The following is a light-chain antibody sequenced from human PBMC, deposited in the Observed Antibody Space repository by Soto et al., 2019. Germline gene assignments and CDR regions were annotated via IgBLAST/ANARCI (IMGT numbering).Light chain of an antibody. CDR2: DVN. J-gene: IGLJ3*02. V-gene: IGLV2-14*03. CDR1: SNDVGGYNY. CDR3: TSYTSSSTWV. Sequence: QSALTQPASVSGSPGQSITISCTGTSNDVGGYNYVSWYQQHPGKAPKLMIYDVNNRPSGVSNRCSGSKSGNTASLTISGLQAEDEADYYCTSYTSSSTWVFGGGTKLTVL.